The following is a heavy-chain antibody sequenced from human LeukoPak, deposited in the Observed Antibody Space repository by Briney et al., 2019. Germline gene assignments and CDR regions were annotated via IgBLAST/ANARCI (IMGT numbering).Heavy chain of an antibody. J-gene: IGHJ5*01. CDR2: MSPNSGDT. CDR1: GYTFTNSD. D-gene: IGHD3-10*01. CDR3: ARVGLGGSETHHDWFDS. V-gene: IGHV1-8*01. Sequence: GASVKVSCKTSGYTFTNSDINWVRQATGEGLEWMGWMSPNSGDTGYAQKFQGRVTMTRDTSINTAYMELSSLRSEDTAVYYCARVGLGGSETHHDWFDSWGQGTLITVSS.